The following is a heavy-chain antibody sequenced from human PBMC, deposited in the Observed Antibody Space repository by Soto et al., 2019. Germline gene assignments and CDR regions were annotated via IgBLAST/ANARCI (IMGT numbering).Heavy chain of an antibody. Sequence: PGGSLRLSCTTSGFNFVDYAMSWVRQAPGKGLEWVGFIRTKSSGGTAEYAASVKGRFTISRDDSKSIAYLQMNSLKTDDTGIYYCYRKYTSGPQVKHYWGKGNLVTVSS. CDR1: GFNFVDYA. V-gene: IGHV3-49*04. J-gene: IGHJ4*02. D-gene: IGHD6-19*01. CDR3: YRKYTSGPQVKHY. CDR2: IRTKSSGGTA.